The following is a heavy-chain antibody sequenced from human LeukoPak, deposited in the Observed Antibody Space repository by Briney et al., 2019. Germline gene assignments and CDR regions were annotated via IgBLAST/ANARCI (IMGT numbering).Heavy chain of an antibody. D-gene: IGHD4-17*01. CDR1: GASINSYY. Sequence: SETLSLTCNVSGASINSYYWNWIRQSPGKGLEWLGNIHYRGTTNYNPSLKSRVTLSLDTSKSQFALKMASVTAADTAVYYCARDEHGDFQGFDYWGQGTRVTVSS. CDR2: IHYRGTT. CDR3: ARDEHGDFQGFDY. V-gene: IGHV4-59*13. J-gene: IGHJ4*02.